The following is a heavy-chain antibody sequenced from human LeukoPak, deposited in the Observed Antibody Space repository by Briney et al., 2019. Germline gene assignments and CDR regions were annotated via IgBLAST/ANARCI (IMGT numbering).Heavy chain of an antibody. CDR1: GGSISSSSYY. D-gene: IGHD3-22*01. CDR3: ARHRTYYDSSGYTFLSYFDY. CDR2: IYYSGST. Sequence: SETLSLTCTVSGGSISSSSYYWGWIRQPPGTGLEWIGSIYYSGSTYYNPSLKSRVTISVDTSKNQFSLKLSSVTAADTAVYYCARHRTYYDSSGYTFLSYFDYWGQGTLVTVSS. V-gene: IGHV4-39*01. J-gene: IGHJ4*02.